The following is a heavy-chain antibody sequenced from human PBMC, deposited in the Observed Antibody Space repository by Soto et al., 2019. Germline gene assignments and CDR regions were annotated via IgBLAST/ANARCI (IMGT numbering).Heavy chain of an antibody. Sequence: PSETLSLTCTVSGGSISSYYWSWIRQPPGKGLEWIGYIYYSGSTNYNPSLKSRVTISVDTSKNQFSLKLSSVTAADTAVDYCARAFDSYLLDPWGQGTLVTVSS. CDR2: IYYSGST. V-gene: IGHV4-59*01. CDR3: ARAFDSYLLDP. D-gene: IGHD2-21*01. CDR1: GGSISSYY. J-gene: IGHJ5*02.